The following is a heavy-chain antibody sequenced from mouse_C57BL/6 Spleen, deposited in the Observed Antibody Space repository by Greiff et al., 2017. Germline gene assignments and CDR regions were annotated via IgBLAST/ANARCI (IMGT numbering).Heavy chain of an antibody. D-gene: IGHD2-3*01. Sequence: QVQLQQSGAELVRPGASVTLSCKASGYTFTDYEMHWVKQTPVHGLEWIGAIDPETGGTAYNQKFKGKAILTADKSSSTAYMELRSLTSEDSAVYYCTRQGIYDGYYGYFDYWGQGTTLTVSS. CDR2: IDPETGGT. CDR1: GYTFTDYE. V-gene: IGHV1-15*01. J-gene: IGHJ2*01. CDR3: TRQGIYDGYYGYFDY.